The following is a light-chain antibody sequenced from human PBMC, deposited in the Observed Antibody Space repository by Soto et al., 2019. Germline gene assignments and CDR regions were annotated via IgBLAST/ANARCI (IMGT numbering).Light chain of an antibody. CDR1: QSVSSN. CDR2: GAS. J-gene: IGKJ2*02. CDR3: QQYNNWPCT. V-gene: IGKV3-15*01. Sequence: EIVMTQSPATLSVSPGERATLSCRASQSVSSNLARYQQKPGQAPRLLIYGASTRATGIPARFSGSGSGTEFTITISSLKSEDDAVYYCQQYNNWPCTFGQGTKLEIK.